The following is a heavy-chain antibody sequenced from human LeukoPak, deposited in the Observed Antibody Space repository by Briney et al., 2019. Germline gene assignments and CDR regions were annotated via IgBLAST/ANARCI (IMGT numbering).Heavy chain of an antibody. CDR1: GFTFSNYW. J-gene: IGHJ4*02. CDR2: IKQDGSEK. V-gene: IGHV3-7*05. CDR3: ARGVSGSYDY. D-gene: IGHD1-26*01. Sequence: GGSLRLSCAASGFTFSNYWMNWVRQAPGKGLEWVANIKQDGSEKYYVDSVKGRFTISRDNAKNSLYVQMNSLRAEYTAVYYCARGVSGSYDYWGQGTLVTVSS.